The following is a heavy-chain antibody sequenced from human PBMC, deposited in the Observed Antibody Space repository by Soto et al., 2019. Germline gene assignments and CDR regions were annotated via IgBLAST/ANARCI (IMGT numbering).Heavy chain of an antibody. Sequence: QVQLQESGPGLVKPSQTLSLTCTVSGGSVSSGGYYWIWIRQHPGTGLEWIGYIYYSGTTYFNPSLKSRASISLDTSKNEFSLKLTSVTAADTAVYYCARRALPQCINGVCYKDGFWDYWGQGALVTVSS. V-gene: IGHV4-31*03. J-gene: IGHJ4*02. CDR3: ARRALPQCINGVCYKDGFWDY. CDR2: IYYSGTT. CDR1: GGSVSSGGYY. D-gene: IGHD2-8*01.